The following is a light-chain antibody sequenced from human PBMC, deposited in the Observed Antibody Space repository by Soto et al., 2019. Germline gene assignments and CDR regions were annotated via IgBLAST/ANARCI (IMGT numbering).Light chain of an antibody. CDR2: DAS. CDR1: QGISSA. V-gene: IGKV1-13*02. CDR3: QQFNSFPQT. Sequence: AIQLIQSPSSLSASVGDRVTITCRASQGISSALAWYQQKPGRAPKLLIYDASSLESGVPSRFSGSGSGTDFTLTISSLQPEDFAIYYCQQFNSFPQTFGQGTRLEIK. J-gene: IGKJ5*01.